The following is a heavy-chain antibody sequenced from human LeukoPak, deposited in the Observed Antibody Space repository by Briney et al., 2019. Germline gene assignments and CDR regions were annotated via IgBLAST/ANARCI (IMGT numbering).Heavy chain of an antibody. CDR1: GDSVSSNSAA. D-gene: IGHD1-7*01. J-gene: IGHJ6*02. Sequence: SQTLSLTCAISGDSVSSNSAAWNWIRQSPSRGLEWLGRTYYRSKWYNDYAVSVKSRITINPDTSKNQFSLQLNSVTPEDTAVYYCARDLFPITGTTNYHYYGMDVWGQGTTVTVSS. CDR2: TYYRSKWYN. V-gene: IGHV6-1*01. CDR3: ARDLFPITGTTNYHYYGMDV.